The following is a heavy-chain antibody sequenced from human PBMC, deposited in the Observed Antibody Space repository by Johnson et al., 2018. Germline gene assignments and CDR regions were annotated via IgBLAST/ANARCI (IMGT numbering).Heavy chain of an antibody. J-gene: IGHJ1*01. Sequence: VQLVESGGGLVQPGGSLRLSCAASGFTFSSYAMSWVRQAPGKGLEWVSAISGSGGSTYYADSVKGRFTISRDNSKNTLYLQMNSRRAEDTAVYYCAREFERGGSAYEYFQHWGQGTLVTVSS. D-gene: IGHD1-26*01. V-gene: IGHV3-23*04. CDR3: AREFERGGSAYEYFQH. CDR1: GFTFSSYA. CDR2: ISGSGGST.